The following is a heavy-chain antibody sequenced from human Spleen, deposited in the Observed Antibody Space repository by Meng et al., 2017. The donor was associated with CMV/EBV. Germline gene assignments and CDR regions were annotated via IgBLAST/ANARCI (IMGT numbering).Heavy chain of an antibody. V-gene: IGHV4-39*07. D-gene: IGHD1-14*01. CDR2: IYYSGTT. J-gene: IGHJ2*01. Sequence: SETLSLTCIVSGDSISNSIYYWGWIRQPPGKGLEWIGRIYYSGTTYYNPSLKSRVTISIDTSKNHFSLKLSSVTAADTAVYYCARQVEPSGGYFDLWGRGTLVTVSS. CDR3: ARQVEPSGGYFDL. CDR1: GDSISNSIYY.